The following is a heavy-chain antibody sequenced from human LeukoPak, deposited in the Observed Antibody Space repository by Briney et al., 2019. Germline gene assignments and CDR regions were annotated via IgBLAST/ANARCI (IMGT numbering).Heavy chain of an antibody. CDR2: ISWNDEK. CDR3: ARSPASGSYFLHFDY. V-gene: IGHV2-5*01. D-gene: IGHD3-10*01. CDR1: AFSLSSSGGA. J-gene: IGHJ4*02. Sequence: SGPTLVKPTQTLTLTCTDSAFSLSSSGGAGGWIRQPPRKAPWWLAIISWNDEKRYNPSLRSRLRVTKDIPRDQVFLTVTNVDPVDTATYYCARSPASGSYFLHFDYWGQGILVTVSS.